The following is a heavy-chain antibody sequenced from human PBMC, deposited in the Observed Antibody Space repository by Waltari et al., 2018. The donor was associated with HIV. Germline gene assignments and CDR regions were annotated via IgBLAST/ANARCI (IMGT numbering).Heavy chain of an antibody. CDR3: ASSSARVAGKYFDY. CDR2: IYYSGST. Sequence: QLQLQESGPGLVKPSETLSLTCTVSGGSISSSSYYWGWLRQPPGKGLEWIGSIYYSGSTYYNPSLKSRVTISVDTSKNQFSLKLSSVTAADTAVYYCASSSARVAGKYFDYWGQGTLVTVSS. J-gene: IGHJ4*02. CDR1: GGSISSSSYY. D-gene: IGHD3-3*01. V-gene: IGHV4-39*01.